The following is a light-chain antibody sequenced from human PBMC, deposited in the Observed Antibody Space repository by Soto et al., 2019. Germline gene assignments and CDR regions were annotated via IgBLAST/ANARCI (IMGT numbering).Light chain of an antibody. J-gene: IGKJ5*01. CDR1: QTITSSF. CDR3: QQYGGSPIT. CDR2: AAS. V-gene: IGKV3-20*01. Sequence: EIVLTQSPGTLSLSPGDRASLSCRASQTITSSFLAWYQQKPGQAPRLLISAASSRATGIPDRFSGSGSGTDFTLTISRLEPEDFALYYCQQYGGSPITLGQGTRLEIK.